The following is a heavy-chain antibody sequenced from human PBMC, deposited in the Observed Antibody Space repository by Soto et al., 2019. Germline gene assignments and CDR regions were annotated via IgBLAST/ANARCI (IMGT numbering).Heavy chain of an antibody. D-gene: IGHD3-10*01. V-gene: IGHV3-7*03. CDR3: AKDGTSGDTPPEG. CDR1: GFTFSGYW. Sequence: PGGSLRLSCAGSGFTFSGYWMSWVRQAPGKGLEWVANINQDGSEKSYVDSVKGRFTVSRDNAKNSLFLHMNSLRAEDTAVYYCAKDGTSGDTPPEGWGQGTPFTVSS. J-gene: IGHJ4*02. CDR2: INQDGSEK.